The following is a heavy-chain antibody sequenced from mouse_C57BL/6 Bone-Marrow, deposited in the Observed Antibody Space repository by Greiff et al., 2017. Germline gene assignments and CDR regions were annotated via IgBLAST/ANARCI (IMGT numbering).Heavy chain of an antibody. CDR2: IYPGDGDT. CDR3: ARKGVRYAMDY. CDR1: GYAFSSYW. J-gene: IGHJ4*01. V-gene: IGHV1-80*01. Sequence: QVQLKESGAELVKPGASVKISCKASGYAFSSYWLNWVKQRSGKGLEWIGQIYPGDGDTNYNGKFKGKATLTADKSSSTAFMQLSSLTSEDSAVYFCARKGVRYAMDYCDQGTSVTVSS. D-gene: IGHD2-2*01.